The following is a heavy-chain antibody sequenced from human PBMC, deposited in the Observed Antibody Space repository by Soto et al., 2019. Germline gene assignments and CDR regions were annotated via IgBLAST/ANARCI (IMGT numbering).Heavy chain of an antibody. V-gene: IGHV4-4*02. Sequence: QVQLQESGPGLVKPSGTLSLTCAVSGGSISSSNWWSWVRQPPGEGLEWIGEIYHSGSTNYNPSLKSRGTISVNKSKNQFPLKLSSVTAADTAVYYWARAAMGGSSRPFDYWGQGTLVTVSS. CDR2: IYHSGST. D-gene: IGHD6-13*01. J-gene: IGHJ4*02. CDR3: ARAAMGGSSRPFDY. CDR1: GGSISSSNW.